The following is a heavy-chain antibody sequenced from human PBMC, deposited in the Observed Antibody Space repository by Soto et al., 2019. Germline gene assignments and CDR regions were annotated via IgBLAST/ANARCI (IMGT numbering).Heavy chain of an antibody. CDR1: GYSISSGYY. V-gene: IGHV4-38-2*01. Sequence: SETLSLTCAVSGYSISSGYYWGWILQPPGKGLEWIGSIYHSGSTYYNPSLKSRVTISVDTSKNQFSLKLSSVTAADTAVYYCARGSGYSSSWYGGPDYYYYGMDVWGQGTTVTVSS. J-gene: IGHJ6*02. D-gene: IGHD6-13*01. CDR3: ARGSGYSSSWYGGPDYYYYGMDV. CDR2: IYHSGST.